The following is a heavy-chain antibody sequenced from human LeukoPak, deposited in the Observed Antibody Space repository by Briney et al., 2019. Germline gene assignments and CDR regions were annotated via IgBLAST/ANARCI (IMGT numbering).Heavy chain of an antibody. CDR3: VRWDSGSPGD. Sequence: PRGSLRLSCAASGFTFSSYGMHWVRQAPGKGLEWVGRSKNKLNGYTIEYAASVKGRFTISRDDSKKSLYLQMDSLKTEDTAMYYCVRWDSGSPGDWGQGTLVTVSS. J-gene: IGHJ4*02. CDR1: GFTFSSYG. V-gene: IGHV3-72*01. CDR2: SKNKLNGYTI. D-gene: IGHD1-26*01.